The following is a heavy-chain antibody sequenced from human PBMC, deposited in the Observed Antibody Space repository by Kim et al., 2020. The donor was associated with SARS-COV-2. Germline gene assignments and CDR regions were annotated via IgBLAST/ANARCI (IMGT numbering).Heavy chain of an antibody. D-gene: IGHD2-15*01. CDR2: ISAYNGNT. V-gene: IGHV1-18*04. CDR1: GYTFTSYG. CDR3: ARETSPVVAATQDYYYYYGMDV. J-gene: IGHJ6*02. Sequence: ASVKVSCKASGYTFTSYGISWVRQAPGEGLEWMGWISAYNGNTNYAQKLQGRVTMTTDTSTSTAYMELRSLRSDDTAVYYCARETSPVVAATQDYYYYYGMDVWAQGTTVTVSS.